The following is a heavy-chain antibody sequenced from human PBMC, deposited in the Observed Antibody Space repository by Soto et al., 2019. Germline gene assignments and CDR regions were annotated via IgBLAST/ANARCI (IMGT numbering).Heavy chain of an antibody. D-gene: IGHD3-9*01. CDR3: ARGGHYDILTGYYTNY. J-gene: IGHJ4*02. V-gene: IGHV3-7*01. CDR1: GFTFSNYW. CDR2: IKQDGSEK. Sequence: GGSLRLSCTVSGFTFSNYWMSWVRQAPGQGLEWVANIKQDGSEKYYVDSVEGRFTISRDNAENSLYLEMNSLRAEDTAVYYCARGGHYDILTGYYTNYWGPGTLVTLSS.